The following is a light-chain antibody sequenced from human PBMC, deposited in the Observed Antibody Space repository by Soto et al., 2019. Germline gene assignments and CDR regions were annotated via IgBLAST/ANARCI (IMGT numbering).Light chain of an antibody. CDR3: QQRSNLYM. CDR1: QSVSSY. Sequence: EIVLTQSPATLSLSPGERATLSCRASQSVSSYLAWYQQKPGQAPRLLIYDASNRATCIPARFSGSGSGTDFTLSSSSLEAEDFAVYYCQQRSNLYMVGQGTKLEIK. J-gene: IGKJ2*01. V-gene: IGKV3-11*01. CDR2: DAS.